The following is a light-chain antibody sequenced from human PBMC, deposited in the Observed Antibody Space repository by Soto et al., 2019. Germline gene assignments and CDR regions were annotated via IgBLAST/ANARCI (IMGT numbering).Light chain of an antibody. J-gene: IGKJ2*01. V-gene: IGKV1-9*01. CDR3: QHLNDYRYT. CDR2: AAS. Sequence: DIQLTQSPSFLSASVGDRVTITCRASRAISSSLAWYQHNPGKAPKLLIYAASTLQNGVPSSFSGSGSGTEFTLTISSLRPEDFATYYCQHLNDYRYTFGQGTKVEIK. CDR1: RAISSS.